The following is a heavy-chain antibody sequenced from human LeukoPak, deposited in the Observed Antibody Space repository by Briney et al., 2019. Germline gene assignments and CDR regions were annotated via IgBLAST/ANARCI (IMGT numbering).Heavy chain of an antibody. CDR2: ISSSSGITI. V-gene: IGHV3-48*03. J-gene: IGHJ4*02. CDR3: ARASSGWYYLDY. D-gene: IGHD6-19*01. Sequence: GGSLRLSCAASGFTFSSYEMNWVRQAPGKGLEWVSYISSSSGITIFYADSVKGRFTVSRDNAKNSLYLQMNSLRAEDTAVYYCARASSGWYYLDYWGQGTLVTVSS. CDR1: GFTFSSYE.